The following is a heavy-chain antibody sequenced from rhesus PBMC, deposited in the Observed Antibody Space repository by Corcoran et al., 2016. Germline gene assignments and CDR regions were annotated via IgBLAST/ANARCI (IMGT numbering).Heavy chain of an antibody. J-gene: IGHJ2*01. D-gene: IGHD5-42*01. CDR3: ARVGSSWSEWDTVGTEWYFDL. CDR2: IYVSGGSN. V-gene: IGHV4S14*01. CDR1: GYSISSGYY. Sequence: QVQLQESGPGLVKPSETLSLTFAVSGYSISSGYYCGWIRQPPGKGLEWIGSIYVSGGSNYLNPSLKSRVTLSVDTSKNQFSLKLSSVTAADTAVYYCARVGSSWSEWDTVGTEWYFDLWGPGTPITISS.